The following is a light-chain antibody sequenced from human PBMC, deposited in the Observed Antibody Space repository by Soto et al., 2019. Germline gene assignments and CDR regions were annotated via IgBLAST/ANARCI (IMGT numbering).Light chain of an antibody. V-gene: IGKV1-27*01. CDR3: QQYDGAPGT. CDR2: AAS. CDR1: QGISNY. J-gene: IGKJ1*01. Sequence: DIQMTQSPSSLSVSVGDRVTITCRASQGISNYLAWYQQKPGKVPKLLIYAASTLQSGVPSRFSGRGSGTDFTLTISSRQPEDVATYDCQQYDGAPGTFGQGTKGEIK.